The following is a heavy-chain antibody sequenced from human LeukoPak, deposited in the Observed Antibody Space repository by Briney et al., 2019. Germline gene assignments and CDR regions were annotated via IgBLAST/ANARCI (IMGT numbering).Heavy chain of an antibody. V-gene: IGHV1-69*13. CDR2: IIPIFGTP. J-gene: IGHJ3*02. D-gene: IGHD3-22*01. Sequence: GASVKVSCKASGYTFNKYGITWVRQAPGQGLEWMGGIIPIFGTPNYAQKFQGRVTITADESTSTAYMELSSLRSEDTAVYYCARILYYYDSSGYYPGAFDIWGQGTMVTVSS. CDR3: ARILYYYDSSGYYPGAFDI. CDR1: GYTFNKYG.